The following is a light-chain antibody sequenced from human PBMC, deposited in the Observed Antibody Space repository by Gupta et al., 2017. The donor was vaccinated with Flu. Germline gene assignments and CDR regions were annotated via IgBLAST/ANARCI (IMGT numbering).Light chain of an antibody. CDR3: QQYNNWPPIT. CDR1: QSVSSN. V-gene: IGKV3-15*01. Sequence: EIVMTQSPATLSVSPGERATLSCRASQSVSSNLAWYQQKPGQAPRLLIYGASTRATGIPARFSGSRYGTEFTLTISSRQSEDFAVYYCQQYNNWPPITFGGGTKVEIK. J-gene: IGKJ4*01. CDR2: GAS.